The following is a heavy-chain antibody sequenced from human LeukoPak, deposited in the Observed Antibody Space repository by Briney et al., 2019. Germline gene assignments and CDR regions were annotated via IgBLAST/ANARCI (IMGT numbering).Heavy chain of an antibody. CDR3: ARGRWELLSYY. CDR2: IYYSGST. J-gene: IGHJ4*02. D-gene: IGHD1-26*01. V-gene: IGHV4-59*01. CDR1: GGSFRGYY. Sequence: PSETLSLTCAVYGGSFRGYYWRWIRQPPGKALEGIGYIYYSGSTNYNPSLKSRVTISVDTSKNQFSLKLSSVAAADTAVYYCARGRWELLSYYGGQGTLVTVSS.